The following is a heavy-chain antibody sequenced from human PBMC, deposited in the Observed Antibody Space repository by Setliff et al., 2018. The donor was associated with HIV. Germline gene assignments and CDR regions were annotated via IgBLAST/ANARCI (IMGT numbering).Heavy chain of an antibody. J-gene: IGHJ1*01. Sequence: ASVKVSCKTSGYTFTSYLMHWLRQAPGQRLEWVGWINTDNGNTKYSQKFQGRVTITRDTSASTAYMELSSLISEDTAVYYCARGVNTVVVPVAGYFQYWGQGTLVTVSS. D-gene: IGHD2-2*01. CDR3: ARGVNTVVVPVAGYFQY. CDR2: INTDNGNT. V-gene: IGHV1-3*04. CDR1: GYTFTSYL.